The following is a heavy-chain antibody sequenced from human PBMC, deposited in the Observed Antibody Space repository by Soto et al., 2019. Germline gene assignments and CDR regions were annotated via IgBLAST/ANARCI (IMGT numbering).Heavy chain of an antibody. D-gene: IGHD1-26*01. V-gene: IGHV1-69*13. CDR1: GGTFSSYA. J-gene: IGHJ1*01. CDR3: ARDVGQPSHFQH. Sequence: ASVKVSCKASGGTFSSYAISWVRQAPGQGLEWMGGIIPIFGTANYAQKFQGRVTITADESTSTAYMELSSLRSEDTAVYYCARDVGQPSHFQHWGQGTLVTVSS. CDR2: IIPIFGTA.